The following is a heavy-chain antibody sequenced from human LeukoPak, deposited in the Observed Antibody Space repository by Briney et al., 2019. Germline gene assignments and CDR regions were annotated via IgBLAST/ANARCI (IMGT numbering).Heavy chain of an antibody. D-gene: IGHD3-22*01. V-gene: IGHV1-18*01. CDR3: AREGGYYYDSSGYFY. CDR2: ISAYNGNT. J-gene: IGHJ4*02. CDR1: GYTFTSYG. Sequence: GSVKVSCKASGYTFTSYGISWVRQAPGQGLEWMGWISAYNGNTNYAQKLQGRVTMTTDTSTSTAYMELRSLRSDDTAVYYCAREGGYYYDSSGYFYWGQGTLVTVSS.